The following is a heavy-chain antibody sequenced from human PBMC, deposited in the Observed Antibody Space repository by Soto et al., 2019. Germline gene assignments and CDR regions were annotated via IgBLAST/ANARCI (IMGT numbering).Heavy chain of an antibody. V-gene: IGHV3-21*01. CDR2: ISSSSSYI. D-gene: IGHD5-18*01. Sequence: EVQLVESGGGLVKPVGSLRLSCAASGFTFSSYSMNWVRQAPGKGLEWVSSISSSSSYIYYADSVKGRFTISRDNAKNSLYLQMNSLRAEDTAVYYCARDNGYSYGPDYYYYGMDVWGQGTTVTVSS. CDR3: ARDNGYSYGPDYYYYGMDV. J-gene: IGHJ6*02. CDR1: GFTFSSYS.